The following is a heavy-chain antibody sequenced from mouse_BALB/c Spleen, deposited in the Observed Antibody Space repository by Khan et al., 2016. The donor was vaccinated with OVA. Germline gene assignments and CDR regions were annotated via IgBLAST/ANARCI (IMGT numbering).Heavy chain of an antibody. CDR3: GRGGYSLFAY. D-gene: IGHD2-3*01. Sequence: QVQLQQSGPELVKPGASLKVSCKASGYTFTDYVIGWVRQRSRQGLEWIGDIFPGSGVPYYNEKFKDRATLTADKSSNTAYMQLNSLTYEDSADYFCGRGGYSLFAYWGQGTLVTVSA. J-gene: IGHJ3*01. V-gene: IGHV1-81*01. CDR2: IFPGSGVP. CDR1: GYTFTDYV.